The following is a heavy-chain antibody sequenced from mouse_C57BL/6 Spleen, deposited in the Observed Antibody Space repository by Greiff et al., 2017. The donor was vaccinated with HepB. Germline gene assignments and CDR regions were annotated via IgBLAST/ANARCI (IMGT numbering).Heavy chain of an antibody. CDR1: GYTFTDYE. Sequence: QQSGAELVRPGASVTLSCKASGYTFTDYEMHWVKQTPVHGLEWIGAIDPETGGTAYNQKFKGKAILTADKSSSTAYMELRSLTSEDSAVYYCYYYGSSPYFDYWGQGTTLTVSS. D-gene: IGHD1-1*01. CDR3: YYYGSSPYFDY. V-gene: IGHV1-15*01. CDR2: IDPETGGT. J-gene: IGHJ2*01.